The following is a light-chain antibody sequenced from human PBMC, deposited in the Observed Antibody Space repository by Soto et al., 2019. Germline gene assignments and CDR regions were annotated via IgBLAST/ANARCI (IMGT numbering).Light chain of an antibody. Sequence: SQSVSSSYLAWHQQKPGQPPRXVXYAASRRATGIPDRFSGSGSGTDFTLTISRLEPEDFATFFCQHPYTSTITFGQGTRLEI. CDR2: AAS. J-gene: IGKJ5*01. CDR1: QSVSSSY. CDR3: QHPYTSTIT. V-gene: IGKV3-20*01.